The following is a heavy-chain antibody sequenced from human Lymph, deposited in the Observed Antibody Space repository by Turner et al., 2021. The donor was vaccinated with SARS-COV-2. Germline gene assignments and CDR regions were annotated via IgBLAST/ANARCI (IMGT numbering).Heavy chain of an antibody. CDR2: IYYSGNT. D-gene: IGHD2-21*02. J-gene: IGHJ6*02. CDR3: ARQRLTRYGMDV. CDR1: DGSISCSSYY. Sequence: QLQLQESGPGLVKPSETLSLTCTVSDGSISCSSYYWGWIRQPPGKGLEWIGSIYYSGNTYYNPSLKSRVTISVDTSKNQFSLELSSVTAADTAVYYCARQRLTRYGMDVWGQGTTVTVSS. V-gene: IGHV4-39*01.